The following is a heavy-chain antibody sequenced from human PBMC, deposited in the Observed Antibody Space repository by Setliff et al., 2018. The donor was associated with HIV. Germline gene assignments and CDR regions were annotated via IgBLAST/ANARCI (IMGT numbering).Heavy chain of an antibody. CDR2: IYPSNSDT. CDR1: GYTFTDYY. J-gene: IGHJ4*02. Sequence: ASVKVSCKASGYTFTDYYVHWVRQAPGQGLEWMGVIYPSNSDTDYAQKFQGRVTMTGDTSTSTVYMDLSSLRFEDTAVYYCARERGSTYYFDYWGQGTLVTVSS. D-gene: IGHD5-12*01. V-gene: IGHV1-46*01. CDR3: ARERGSTYYFDY.